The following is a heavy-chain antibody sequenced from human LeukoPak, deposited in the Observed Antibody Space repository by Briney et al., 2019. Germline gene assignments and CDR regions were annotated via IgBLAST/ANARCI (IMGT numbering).Heavy chain of an antibody. CDR3: TTRACHAGGCSSSFYYYYGLHF. Sequence: ASVKVSCKASGNSIINYAVSWVRQATGQGFEWMGGIIPIFGTADYAQKFQGRVTITADQSTSTTYMALSSLKSEDTATYYCTTRACHAGGCSSSFYYYYGLHFWGQGTTVSVSS. D-gene: IGHD3-16*01. V-gene: IGHV1-69*13. CDR2: IIPIFGTA. J-gene: IGHJ6*02. CDR1: GNSIINYA.